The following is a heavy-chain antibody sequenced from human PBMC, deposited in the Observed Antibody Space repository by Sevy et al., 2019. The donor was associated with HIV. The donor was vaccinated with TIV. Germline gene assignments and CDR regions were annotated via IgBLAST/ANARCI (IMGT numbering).Heavy chain of an antibody. V-gene: IGHV1-24*01. CDR1: GYTLTELS. CDR2: FDPEDGET. J-gene: IGHJ1*01. D-gene: IGHD2-15*01. Sequence: ASVKVSCKVSGYTLTELSMHWVRQAPGKGLEWMGGFDPEDGETIYAQKFQGRVTMTEDTSTDTAYMELNSLRSEDTAVYYCATAHLYCSGGSCLSGGYFQHWGQGTLVTVSS. CDR3: ATAHLYCSGGSCLSGGYFQH.